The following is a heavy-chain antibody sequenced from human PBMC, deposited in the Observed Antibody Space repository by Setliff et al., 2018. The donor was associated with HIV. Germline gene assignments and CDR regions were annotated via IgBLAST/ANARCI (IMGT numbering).Heavy chain of an antibody. D-gene: IGHD2-2*02. Sequence: SETLSLTCTVYDGSISNYYWNWIRQPAGKGLEWIGRIFTSGTTNYNPSLRSRVTISVDTSKNQFSLRLSSVTAADTAVYYCAREGFYNSYYYYMDVWGIGTTVTSP. J-gene: IGHJ6*03. V-gene: IGHV4-4*07. CDR2: IFTSGTT. CDR3: AREGFYNSYYYYMDV. CDR1: DGSISNYY.